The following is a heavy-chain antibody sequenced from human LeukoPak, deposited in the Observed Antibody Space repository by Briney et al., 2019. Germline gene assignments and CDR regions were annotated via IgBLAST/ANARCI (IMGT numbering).Heavy chain of an antibody. CDR1: GYTFSIYN. CDR3: AREGVAGTGLDY. J-gene: IGHJ4*02. D-gene: IGHD6-13*01. Sequence: ASVKVSCKASGYTFSIYNMHWVRQAPGQGLEWMGIINPSGGTSYAQKLQGRITMTRDTSTVYMELSSLRSEDTAVYYCAREGVAGTGLDYWGQGTLVTVSS. V-gene: IGHV1-46*01. CDR2: INPSGGT.